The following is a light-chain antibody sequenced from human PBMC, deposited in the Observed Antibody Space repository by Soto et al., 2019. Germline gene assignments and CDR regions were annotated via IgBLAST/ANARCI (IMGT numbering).Light chain of an antibody. V-gene: IGLV3-1*01. Sequence: SYELTQPPSVSVSPGQTGTITCSGDKLGDKYVCWYQQKPGQSPMLVISQDDKRPSGIPARFSGSNSGNTATLTISGAQAMDEGLYFCQAWDSNSALFGGGTKVTVL. CDR2: QDD. CDR1: KLGDKY. CDR3: QAWDSNSAL. J-gene: IGLJ2*01.